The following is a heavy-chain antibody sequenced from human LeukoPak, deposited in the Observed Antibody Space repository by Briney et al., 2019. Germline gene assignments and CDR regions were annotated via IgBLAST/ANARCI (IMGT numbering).Heavy chain of an antibody. D-gene: IGHD5-18*01. J-gene: IGHJ4*02. Sequence: ASVKVSCKASGGTFSSYAISWVRQAPGQGLEWMGRIIPILGIANYAQKFQGRVTITADKSTSTAYMELSSLRSEDTAVYYCARGGNTLGFNVDTAMEYWGQGTLVTVSS. CDR1: GGTFSSYA. CDR2: IIPILGIA. CDR3: ARGGNTLGFNVDTAMEY. V-gene: IGHV1-69*04.